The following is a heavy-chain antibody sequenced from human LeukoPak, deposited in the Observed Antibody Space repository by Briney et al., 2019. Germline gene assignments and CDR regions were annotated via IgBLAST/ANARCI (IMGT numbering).Heavy chain of an antibody. CDR1: GFTFSSYA. Sequence: PGGSLRLSCAASGFTFSSYAVHWVRQAPGKGLEWVAVISYDGSNKYYADSVKGRFTISRDNSKNTLYLQMNSLRAEDTAVYYCARGYYDFWSGYVDYWGQGTLVTASS. D-gene: IGHD3-3*01. J-gene: IGHJ4*02. V-gene: IGHV3-30-3*01. CDR3: ARGYYDFWSGYVDY. CDR2: ISYDGSNK.